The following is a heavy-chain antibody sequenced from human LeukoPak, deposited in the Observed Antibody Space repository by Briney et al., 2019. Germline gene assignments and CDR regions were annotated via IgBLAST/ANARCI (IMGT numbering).Heavy chain of an antibody. J-gene: IGHJ4*02. V-gene: IGHV1-18*01. CDR2: ISAYNGNT. D-gene: IGHD3-10*01. CDR1: GYTFSSYG. CDR3: ARGLIPPFDY. Sequence: ASVKVSSKASGYTFSSYGISWVRQAPGQGLEWMGRISAYNGNTNYAEKLHDRVTMTTDTSTTTAYMELRSLRSDDTAVYYCARGLIPPFDYWGQGTLVTVSS.